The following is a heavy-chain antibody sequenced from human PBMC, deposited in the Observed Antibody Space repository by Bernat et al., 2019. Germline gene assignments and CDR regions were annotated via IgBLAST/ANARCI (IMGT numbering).Heavy chain of an antibody. J-gene: IGHJ4*02. V-gene: IGHV3-48*03. Sequence: EVQLVESGGGLVQPGGSLRLSCAASGFTFSSYEMNWVRQAPGKGLEWVSYISSSGSTIYYADTVKGRFTISRDNAKNSLYLQMTSLRAEDTAVYYCARDCSGGSCYAFDYWGQGTLVTVSS. CDR2: ISSSGSTI. D-gene: IGHD2-15*01. CDR3: ARDCSGGSCYAFDY. CDR1: GFTFSSYE.